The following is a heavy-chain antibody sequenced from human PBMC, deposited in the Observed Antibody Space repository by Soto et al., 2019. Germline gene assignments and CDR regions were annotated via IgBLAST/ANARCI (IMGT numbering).Heavy chain of an antibody. V-gene: IGHV1-8*01. CDR2: MNPNSGNT. J-gene: IGHJ5*02. CDR3: ARGQSYYGSGSYDWFEP. Sequence: QVQLVQSGAEVKKPGASVKVSCKASGYTFTSYDINWVRQDTGQGLEWMGWMNPNSGNTGYAQKFQGRVTMTRNTSISTAYMVLGSLRSEDTAVYYCARGQSYYGSGSYDWFEPWGQGTLVTVS. D-gene: IGHD3-10*01. CDR1: GYTFTSYD.